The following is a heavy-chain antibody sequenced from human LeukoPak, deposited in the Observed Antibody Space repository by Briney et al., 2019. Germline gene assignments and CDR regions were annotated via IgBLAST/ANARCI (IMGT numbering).Heavy chain of an antibody. CDR1: GYTFTGYY. V-gene: IGHV1-2*02. Sequence: ASVKVSCKASGYTFTGYYMHWVRQAPGQGLEWMGWINPNSGGTNYAQKFQGRVTMTRDTSISTAYMELSRLRSDDTAVYYCATVPLYYDSSGYPVTPFDYWGQGTLVTVSS. D-gene: IGHD3-22*01. J-gene: IGHJ4*02. CDR2: INPNSGGT. CDR3: ATVPLYYDSSGYPVTPFDY.